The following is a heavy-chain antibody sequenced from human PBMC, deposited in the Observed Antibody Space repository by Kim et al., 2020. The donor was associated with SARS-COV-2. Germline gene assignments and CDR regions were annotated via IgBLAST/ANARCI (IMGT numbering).Heavy chain of an antibody. CDR2: NK. CDR3: ARGGSSCSDY. D-gene: IGHD6-13*01. V-gene: IGHV3-33*01. Sequence: NKYYADSVKGRFTISRDNSKNTLYLHMNSLRAEDTAVYYCARGGSSCSDYWGQGTLVTVSS. J-gene: IGHJ4*02.